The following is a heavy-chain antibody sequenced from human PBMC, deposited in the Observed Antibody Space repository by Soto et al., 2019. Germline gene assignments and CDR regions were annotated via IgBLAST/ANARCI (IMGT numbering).Heavy chain of an antibody. J-gene: IGHJ4*02. Sequence: GGSLRLSCAASGFTVSSNYMNWVRQTPGRGLEWVSVIYSGGSTYYADSVKGRFTISRDNSKNTLYLQMNSLRAEDTAVYYCGRLLLYDNCCDYWGQGTLVTVSS. CDR2: IYSGGST. CDR1: GFTVSSNY. V-gene: IGHV3-53*01. CDR3: GRLLLYDNCCDY. D-gene: IGHD3-9*01.